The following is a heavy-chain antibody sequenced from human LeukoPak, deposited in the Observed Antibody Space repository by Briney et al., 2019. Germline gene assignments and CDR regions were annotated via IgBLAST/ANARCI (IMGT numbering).Heavy chain of an antibody. CDR3: ARHCSSTSCYDAFDI. CDR1: GYIFTGDY. D-gene: IGHD2-2*01. V-gene: IGHV1-2*02. CDR2: INPNSGGT. J-gene: IGHJ3*02. Sequence: ASVKVSCKASGYIFTGDYMHWVRQAPGQGLEWMGWINPNSGGTNYAQKFQGRVTMTRDTSIGTAYMELSRLRSDDTAVYYCARHCSSTSCYDAFDIWGQGTMVTVSS.